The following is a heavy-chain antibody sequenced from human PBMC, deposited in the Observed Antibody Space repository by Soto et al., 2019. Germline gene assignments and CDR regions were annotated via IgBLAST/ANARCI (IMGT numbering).Heavy chain of an antibody. V-gene: IGHV4-31*03. CDR2: IYYSGST. D-gene: IGHD1-26*01. CDR3: ARVPSHGSYHYYVIAV. CDR1: GGSISSGGYY. Sequence: SETLSLTCTVSGGSISSGGYYWSWIRQHPGKGLEWIGYIYYSGSTYYNPSLKSRVTISVDTSKNQFSLKLSSVTAADTAVYYCARVPSHGSYHYYVIAVSGQGTSVTVSS. J-gene: IGHJ6*02.